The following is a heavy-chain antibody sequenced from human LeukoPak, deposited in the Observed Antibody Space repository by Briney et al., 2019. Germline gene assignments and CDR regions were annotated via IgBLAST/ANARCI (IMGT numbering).Heavy chain of an antibody. CDR2: IYDSGST. CDR1: GGSIRSSYYY. Sequence: SETLSLTCTVSGGSIRSSYYYWGWIRQPPGKGLEWIGSIYDSGSTYYNPSLKSRVTISVDTSKNQFSLKLNSVTAADTAVYYCAQLFSGWYSDYWGQGTLVTVSS. V-gene: IGHV4-39*01. D-gene: IGHD6-19*01. CDR3: AQLFSGWYSDY. J-gene: IGHJ4*02.